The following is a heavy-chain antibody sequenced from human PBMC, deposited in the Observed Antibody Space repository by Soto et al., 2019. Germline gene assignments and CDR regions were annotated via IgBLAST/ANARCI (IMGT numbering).Heavy chain of an antibody. J-gene: IGHJ4*02. CDR2: ISVGGSHI. CDR3: ARAYCTSTTCPYHYFDY. D-gene: IGHD2-2*01. CDR1: GFTFSHYT. Sequence: PGGPLRLSCAASGFTFSHYTINWVRQAPGKGLDWVSSISVGGSHIYYADSLKGRFTISRDDAKNSLYLHMNSLRAEDTAVYYCARAYCTSTTCPYHYFDYWGQGTLVTVSS. V-gene: IGHV3-21*01.